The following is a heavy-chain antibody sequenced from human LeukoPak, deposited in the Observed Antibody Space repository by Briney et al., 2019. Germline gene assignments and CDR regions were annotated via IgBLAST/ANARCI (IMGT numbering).Heavy chain of an antibody. D-gene: IGHD2-8*01. Sequence: PSETLSLTCAVYGGSFSGYYWSWIRQPPGKGLEWIGEINHSGSTNYNPSLKSRVTISVDTSKNQFSLKLSSVTAADTAVYYCARGRVLMVCAIKKAYFDYWGQGTLVTVSS. CDR1: GGSFSGYY. V-gene: IGHV4-34*01. J-gene: IGHJ4*02. CDR3: ARGRVLMVCAIKKAYFDY. CDR2: INHSGST.